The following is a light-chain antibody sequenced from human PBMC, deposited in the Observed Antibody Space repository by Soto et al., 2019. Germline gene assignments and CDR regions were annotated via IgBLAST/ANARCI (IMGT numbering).Light chain of an antibody. V-gene: IGKV3D-20*01. Sequence: EIVLTQSPATLSLSPGERATLSCGASQSVSSSYLAWYQQKPGLAPRLLIYDASSRATGIQDRFSGSGYGTDFTLTISRLEPEDFAVYYCKQYGSSPYTFGQGTKLEIK. CDR2: DAS. J-gene: IGKJ2*01. CDR1: QSVSSSY. CDR3: KQYGSSPYT.